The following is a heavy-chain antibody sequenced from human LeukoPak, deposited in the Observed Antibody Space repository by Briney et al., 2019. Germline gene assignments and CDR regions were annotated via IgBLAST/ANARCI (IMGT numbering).Heavy chain of an antibody. Sequence: ASVKVSCKASGYTFADYFIHWVRQAPGQGLEWMGRINLNTGGAEYAPKFQGWVTMTRDTSISTAYVVVNRLISDDTAVYYCARDLTSTSNWEFDYWGQGTLVIVSS. CDR3: ARDLTSTSNWEFDY. D-gene: IGHD1-26*01. CDR2: INLNTGGA. CDR1: GYTFADYF. J-gene: IGHJ4*02. V-gene: IGHV1-2*04.